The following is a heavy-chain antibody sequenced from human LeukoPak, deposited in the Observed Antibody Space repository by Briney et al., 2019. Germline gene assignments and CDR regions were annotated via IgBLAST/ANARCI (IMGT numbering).Heavy chain of an antibody. V-gene: IGHV3-23*01. CDR2: ISGSGGST. D-gene: IGHD6-19*01. J-gene: IGHJ3*02. CDR3: AKDCVAGNSYKHAFDI. CDR1: GFTFGDYA. Sequence: GGSLRLSCTASGFTFGDYAMSWVRQAPGKGLEWVSAISGSGGSTYYADSVKGRFTISRDNSKNTLYLQMNSLRAEDTAVYYCAKDCVAGNSYKHAFDIWGQGTMVTVSS.